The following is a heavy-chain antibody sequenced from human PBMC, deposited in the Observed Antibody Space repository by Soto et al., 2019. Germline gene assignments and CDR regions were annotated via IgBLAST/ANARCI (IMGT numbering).Heavy chain of an antibody. Sequence: PSETLSLTCSVSGDSMSSGAYYWNWIRQHPGKGLEWIAYIYYSGNTYYNPSLRSRISISVDTSKSQFSLKLTSVTDADTAVYYCASSYSGYLDNWGQGTLVTVSS. J-gene: IGHJ4*02. CDR3: ASSYSGYLDN. D-gene: IGHD3-22*01. CDR2: IYYSGNT. V-gene: IGHV4-31*03. CDR1: GDSMSSGAYY.